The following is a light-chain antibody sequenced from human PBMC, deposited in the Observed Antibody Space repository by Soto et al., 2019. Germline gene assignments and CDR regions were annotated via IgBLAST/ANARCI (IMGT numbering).Light chain of an antibody. CDR1: SSDIGTYDY. J-gene: IGLJ1*01. Sequence: QSALTQPASVSGSPGQSITISCTGTSSDIGTYDYVSWYQQYPGKAPKLMIYEGTKRPSGVSNRFSGSKSGNTASLTISGLQAEDEADYYCFSYAGSTYVFGTGTKLTVL. V-gene: IGLV2-23*01. CDR3: FSYAGSTYV. CDR2: EGT.